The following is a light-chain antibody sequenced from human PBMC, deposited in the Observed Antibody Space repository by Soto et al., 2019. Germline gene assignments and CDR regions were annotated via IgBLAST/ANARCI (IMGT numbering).Light chain of an antibody. V-gene: IGKV1-5*01. CDR1: QDISTW. CDR3: QHRV. CDR2: DAS. J-gene: IGKJ3*01. Sequence: DIQMTQSPSTLSASVGDKVTITCRASQDISTWLAWYQQRPGKAPHLLIYDASRLQSGVPSRFTGSGSGTEFTLTVSSLQPDDFATYYCQHRVFGPGTTLEIK.